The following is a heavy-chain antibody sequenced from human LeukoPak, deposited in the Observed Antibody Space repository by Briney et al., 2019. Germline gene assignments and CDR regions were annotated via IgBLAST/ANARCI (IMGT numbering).Heavy chain of an antibody. CDR1: VYTFTDYY. J-gene: IGHJ4*02. Sequence: GASVTVSFKASVYTFTDYYMHWVGQAPGQGRDWMGLINPNSGGTNYAQKFQGRVTMTRDTSISPAYMELSRLRSDYTAVYYCARVSGGVIDYWGQGTLVTVSS. D-gene: IGHD3-3*02. CDR2: INPNSGGT. V-gene: IGHV1-2*02. CDR3: ARVSGGVIDY.